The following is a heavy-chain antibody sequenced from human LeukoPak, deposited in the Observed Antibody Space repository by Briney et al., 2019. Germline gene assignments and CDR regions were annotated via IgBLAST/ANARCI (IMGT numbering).Heavy chain of an antibody. CDR2: IYYSGTT. V-gene: IGHV4-39*01. Sequence: KPSETLSLTCTVSGGSISSSNYYWGWIRQPPGKGLEWIGTIYYSGTTYYNPSLESRVTIFEDTCKNQFSLMLTPVTAADTAVYYCARQISDYYYYYMDVWGKGTTVTVSS. D-gene: IGHD2-15*01. J-gene: IGHJ6*03. CDR3: ARQISDYYYYYMDV. CDR1: GGSISSSNYY.